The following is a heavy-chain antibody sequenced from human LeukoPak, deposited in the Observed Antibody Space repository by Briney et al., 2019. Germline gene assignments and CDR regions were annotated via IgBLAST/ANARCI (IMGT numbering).Heavy chain of an antibody. J-gene: IGHJ4*02. D-gene: IGHD3-10*01. CDR1: GFTFSSYG. CDR2: IRYDGSNK. V-gene: IGHV3-30*02. Sequence: PGGSLRLSCAASGFTFSSYGMHWVRQAPGKGLEWVAFIRYDGSNKYYADSVKGRFTISRDNSKNTLYLQMNSLRAEDTAVYYCAKDRRYYGSGSYFDYWGQGTLVTVSS. CDR3: AKDRRYYGSGSYFDY.